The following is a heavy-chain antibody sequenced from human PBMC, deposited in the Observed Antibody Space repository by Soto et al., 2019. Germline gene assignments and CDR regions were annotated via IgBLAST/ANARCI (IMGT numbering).Heavy chain of an antibody. V-gene: IGHV1-18*04. J-gene: IGHJ6*02. D-gene: IGHD6-6*01. CDR3: ARDKPQQIVGYNYYYGMDV. CDR1: GYTFTSFG. Sequence: QLHLVQSGAEVKKPGASVKVSCTASGYTFTSFGVSWVRQVPGQGLEWMGWISGYNGDTDYAQKVQGRVTMTTDRYTSTAYMEVRSLRSDDTAVYYCARDKPQQIVGYNYYYGMDVWGQGTTVTVSS. CDR2: ISGYNGDT.